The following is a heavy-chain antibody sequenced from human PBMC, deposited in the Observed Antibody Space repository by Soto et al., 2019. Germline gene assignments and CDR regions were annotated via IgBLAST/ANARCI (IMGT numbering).Heavy chain of an antibody. J-gene: IGHJ4*02. D-gene: IGHD2-21*01. V-gene: IGHV3-23*01. CDR3: STVNRYSNLDY. Sequence: EVQWLESGGDLAQPGGSLRLSCAASGFSFSTYAMSWVRQAPGKGLEWVSGISVNGGSTYYAVSVKGRFTISRDNANNTLSLQVASLRAENTAVYYCSTVNRYSNLDYWAQGILVTVSS. CDR1: GFSFSTYA. CDR2: ISVNGGST.